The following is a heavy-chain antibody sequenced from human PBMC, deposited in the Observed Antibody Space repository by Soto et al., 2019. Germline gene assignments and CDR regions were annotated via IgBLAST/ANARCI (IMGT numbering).Heavy chain of an antibody. V-gene: IGHV3-13*01. J-gene: IGHJ3*02. CDR1: GFTFSSYD. D-gene: IGHD2-8*01. CDR2: IGTAGDT. Sequence: PGGSLTLSCAASGFTFSSYDMHWVRQATGKGLEWVSAIGTAGDTYYPGSVKGRFTISRENAKNSLYLQMNSLRAGDTAVYYCARAAVYGPDEAFDIWGQGTMVTVSS. CDR3: ARAAVYGPDEAFDI.